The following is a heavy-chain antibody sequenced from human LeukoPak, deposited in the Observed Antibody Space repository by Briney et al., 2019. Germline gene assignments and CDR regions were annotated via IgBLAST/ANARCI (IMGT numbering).Heavy chain of an antibody. V-gene: IGHV3-7*01. CDR3: AGARFGTAGADY. Sequence: GGSLRLSCAASGFTFSNYWMNWVRQAPGKGLEWVANIKQDGSEKYYVDSVKGRFTISRDNAKNSLYLQMNSLRAEDTAVYYCAGARFGTAGADYWGQGTLVTVSS. J-gene: IGHJ4*02. CDR1: GFTFSNYW. D-gene: IGHD1-1*01. CDR2: IKQDGSEK.